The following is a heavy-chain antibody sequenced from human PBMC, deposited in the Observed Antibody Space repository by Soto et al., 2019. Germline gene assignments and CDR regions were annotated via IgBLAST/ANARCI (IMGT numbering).Heavy chain of an antibody. J-gene: IGHJ6*02. V-gene: IGHV3-21*01. Sequence: GGSLRLSCAASGFTFSSYSMNWVRQAPGKGLEWVSSISSSSSYIYYADSVKGRFTISRDNAKNSLYLQMNSLRAEDTAVYYCARERWLKLVRGNYYYGMDVWGQGPTVTVAS. D-gene: IGHD3-10*01. CDR3: ARERWLKLVRGNYYYGMDV. CDR1: GFTFSSYS. CDR2: ISSSSSYI.